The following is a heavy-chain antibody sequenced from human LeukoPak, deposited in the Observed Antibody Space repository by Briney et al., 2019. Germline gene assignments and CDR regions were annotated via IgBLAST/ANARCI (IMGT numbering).Heavy chain of an antibody. CDR3: ARDPYNGYFGDDYYYYMDV. J-gene: IGHJ6*03. CDR1: GFTFSSYW. CDR2: IKKDGTEN. D-gene: IGHD3-10*01. Sequence: PGGSLRLSCAASGFTFSSYWMSWVRQAPGKGLEWVANIKKDGTENSYVHSVKGPFTISRDNAKNSLSLQMNSLRAEDTAYYYCARDPYNGYFGDDYYYYMDVWGKGTTVTISS. V-gene: IGHV3-7*01.